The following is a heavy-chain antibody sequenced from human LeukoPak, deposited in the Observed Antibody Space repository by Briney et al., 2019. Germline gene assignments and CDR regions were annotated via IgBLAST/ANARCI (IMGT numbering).Heavy chain of an antibody. CDR3: AREDPQTTVPEGMDV. V-gene: IGHV4-59*01. Sequence: SETLSLTCAVSGGSISYYYWSWIRQSPGKGLEWIGYIYYSGTTNYNPSLKSRVTISVDTSKNQFSLQLRSVTAADTAVYYCAREDPQTTVPEGMDVWGQGTTVTVSS. CDR2: IYYSGTT. D-gene: IGHD4-17*01. J-gene: IGHJ6*02. CDR1: GGSISYYY.